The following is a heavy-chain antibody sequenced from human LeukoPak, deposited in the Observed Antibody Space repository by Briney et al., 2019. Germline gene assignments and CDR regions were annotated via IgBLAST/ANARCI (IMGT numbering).Heavy chain of an antibody. J-gene: IGHJ4*02. Sequence: GGSLRLSCAASGFTFSSYAMSWVRQAPGKGLEWVSAISGSGGSTYYADSVKGRFTISRDNSKNTLYPQMNSLRAEDTAVYYCAKDPTGLWFGELTYYFDYWGQGTLVTVSS. CDR2: ISGSGGST. V-gene: IGHV3-23*01. CDR3: AKDPTGLWFGELTYYFDY. D-gene: IGHD3-10*01. CDR1: GFTFSSYA.